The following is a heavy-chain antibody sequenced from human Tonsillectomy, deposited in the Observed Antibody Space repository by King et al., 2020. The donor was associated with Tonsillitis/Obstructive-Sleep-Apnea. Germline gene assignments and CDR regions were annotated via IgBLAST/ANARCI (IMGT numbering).Heavy chain of an antibody. J-gene: IGHJ4*02. CDR2: IWYDGSNK. CDR1: GFTFSSYG. Sequence: VQLVESGGGVVQPGRSLRLSCAASGFTFSSYGMHWVRQAPGKGLEWVAVIWYDGSNKYYADSVKGRFTISRNNSKNTLYLEMNSLRAEDTAVYYCARDDSGGYHVHFDYWGQGTLVTVSS. CDR3: ARDDSGGYHVHFDY. V-gene: IGHV3-33*01. D-gene: IGHD1-26*01.